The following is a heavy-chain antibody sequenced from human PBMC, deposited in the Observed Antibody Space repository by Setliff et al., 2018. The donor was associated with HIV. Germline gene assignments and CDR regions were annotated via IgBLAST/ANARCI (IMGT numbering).Heavy chain of an antibody. CDR2: IYSDGST. V-gene: IGHV3-66*02. Sequence: PGGSLRLSCAASGFTLSSTYMAWVRQAPGKGLEWVPTIYSDGSTYHADSVKGRFTLSRDTSKNTLSLQMNTLRPEDTAFYFCARVRLYNSALDYWGQGTLVTVSS. CDR1: GFTLSSTY. D-gene: IGHD3-22*01. CDR3: ARVRLYNSALDY. J-gene: IGHJ4*02.